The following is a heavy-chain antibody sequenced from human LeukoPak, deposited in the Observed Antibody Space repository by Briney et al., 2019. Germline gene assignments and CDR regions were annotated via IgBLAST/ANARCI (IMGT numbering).Heavy chain of an antibody. Sequence: GGSLRLSCAASGFTFSSYAMHWVRQAPGKGLEWVAVISYDGSNKYYADSVKGRFTISRDNSKNTLYLQMNSLRAEDTAVYYCARGSYYFDYWGQGTLVTVSS. CDR3: ARGSYYFDY. D-gene: IGHD1-26*01. J-gene: IGHJ4*02. CDR1: GFTFSSYA. V-gene: IGHV3-30*04. CDR2: ISYDGSNK.